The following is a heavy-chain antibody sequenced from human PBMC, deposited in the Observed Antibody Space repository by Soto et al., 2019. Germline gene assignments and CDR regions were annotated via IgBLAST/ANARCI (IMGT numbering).Heavy chain of an antibody. J-gene: IGHJ4*02. CDR3: ARIQSPGVLRGTFDY. Sequence: AVKVSCKASGGIFSSYAITWVRQAPGQGLEWMGGIIPIFGTTNYAQKFQGRVTITADESTSTTYMELSSLIFEDTAVYYCARIQSPGVLRGTFDYWGQGTLVTVSS. CDR1: GGIFSSYA. CDR2: IIPIFGTT. V-gene: IGHV1-69*13. D-gene: IGHD2-8*01.